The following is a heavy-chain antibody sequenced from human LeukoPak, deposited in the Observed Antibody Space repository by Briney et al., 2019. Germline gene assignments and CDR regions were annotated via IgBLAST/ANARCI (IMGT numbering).Heavy chain of an antibody. V-gene: IGHV3-30*18. CDR1: GXTFSNYG. Sequence: GRSLRLSCTASGXTFSNYGMHWVRQAPGKGLECVAVISYDGSNEYYADSVKGRFTISRDNSKNTLFLQMNSLRPEDTAVYHCAKVALFSGYYPPFDYWGQGTLVTVSS. CDR2: ISYDGSNE. J-gene: IGHJ4*02. CDR3: AKVALFSGYYPPFDY. D-gene: IGHD3-22*01.